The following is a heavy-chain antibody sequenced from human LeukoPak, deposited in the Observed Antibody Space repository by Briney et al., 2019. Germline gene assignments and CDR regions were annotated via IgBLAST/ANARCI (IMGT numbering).Heavy chain of an antibody. J-gene: IGHJ4*02. Sequence: GGSLRLSCEGSGFTFSIYSMSWVRQAPGKGLEWVATINQDGSEKYYVDSVKGRFTISRDNAKNSLYLQMNSLRVEDTALYYCARRYFDWSYLQWAQKTLVTVSS. CDR1: GFTFSIYS. CDR3: ARRYFDWSYLQ. D-gene: IGHD3-9*01. V-gene: IGHV3-7*01. CDR2: INQDGSEK.